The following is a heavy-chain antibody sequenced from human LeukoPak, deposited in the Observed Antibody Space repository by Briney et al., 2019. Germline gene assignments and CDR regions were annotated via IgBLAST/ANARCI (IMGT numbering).Heavy chain of an antibody. V-gene: IGHV1-69*04. CDR1: GGTFSSYA. D-gene: IGHD2-21*02. Sequence: SVKVSCKASGGTFSSYAISWVRQAPGQGLEWMGRIIPILGIANYAQKFQGRVTITADKSTSTAYMELSSLRSEDTAVYYCARSTVGCGGDCYGPLGYYYYGMDVWGQGTTVTVSS. J-gene: IGHJ6*02. CDR2: IIPILGIA. CDR3: ARSTVGCGGDCYGPLGYYYYGMDV.